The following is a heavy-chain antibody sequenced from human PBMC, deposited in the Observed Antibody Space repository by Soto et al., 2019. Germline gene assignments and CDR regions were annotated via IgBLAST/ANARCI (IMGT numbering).Heavy chain of an antibody. CDR1: GFTFSSYA. Sequence: EVQLLESGGGLVQPGGSLRLSCAASGFTFSSYAMSWVRQAPGKGLEWGSAISGSGGSTYYADSVKGRFTISRDKSKNTLYLQMNSLRAEDTAVYYCAKLEDMVRGMYYMDVWGKGTTVTVSS. J-gene: IGHJ6*03. D-gene: IGHD3-10*01. CDR3: AKLEDMVRGMYYMDV. V-gene: IGHV3-23*01. CDR2: ISGSGGST.